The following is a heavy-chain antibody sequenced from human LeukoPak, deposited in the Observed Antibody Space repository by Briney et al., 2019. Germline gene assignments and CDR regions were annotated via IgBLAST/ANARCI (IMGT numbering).Heavy chain of an antibody. V-gene: IGHV1-69*04. D-gene: IGHD4-23*01. CDR1: GYTFTSYD. CDR2: IIPILGIA. Sequence: GASVKVSCKASGYTFTSYDISWVRQAPGQGLEWMGRIIPILGIANYAQKFQGRVTITADKSTSTAYMELSSLRSEDTAVYYCARDNGGNSVIDYWGQGTLVTVSS. CDR3: ARDNGGNSVIDY. J-gene: IGHJ4*02.